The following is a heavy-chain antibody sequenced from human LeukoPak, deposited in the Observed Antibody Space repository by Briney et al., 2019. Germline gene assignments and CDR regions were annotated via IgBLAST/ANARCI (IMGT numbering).Heavy chain of an antibody. J-gene: IGHJ4*02. D-gene: IGHD3-10*01. V-gene: IGHV3-74*01. CDR1: GFTFSSYW. CDR2: INTDGSST. CDR3: ARVSVLTGGAFDY. Sequence: GGSLRLSCAASGFTFSSYWMHWVRQAPGKGLVWVSRINTDGSSTSYADSVKGRFTISRDNAKNTLYLQMNSLRAEDTAVYYCARVSVLTGGAFDYWGQGTLVTVSS.